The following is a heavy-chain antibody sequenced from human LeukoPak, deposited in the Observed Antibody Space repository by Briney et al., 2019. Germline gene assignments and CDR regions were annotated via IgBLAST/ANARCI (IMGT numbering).Heavy chain of an antibody. CDR1: GYTFTGYY. V-gene: IGHV1-2*02. J-gene: IGHJ6*02. Sequence: GASVRVSCKVSGYTFTGYYMHWVRQAPGQGLEWMGWINPNSGGTNYAQKFQGRVTMTRDTSISTAYMELSRLRSDDTAVYYCARITIFDPYYYYYGMDVWGQGTTVTVSS. D-gene: IGHD3-3*01. CDR2: INPNSGGT. CDR3: ARITIFDPYYYYYGMDV.